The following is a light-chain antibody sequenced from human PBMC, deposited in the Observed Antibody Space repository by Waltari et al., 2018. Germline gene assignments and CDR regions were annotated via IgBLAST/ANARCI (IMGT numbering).Light chain of an antibody. CDR3: QHYLRLPVT. CDR1: QSVSIA. J-gene: IGKJ1*01. Sequence: ESVLTQSPGTLSLSLGERSTVSCRASQSVSIALSWYQHKPGQALRLLIYGASTRATGIPDRFSGSGSGTDFSLTISRLEPDDFAIYYCQHYLRLPVTFGQGTTVEI. V-gene: IGKV3-20*01. CDR2: GAS.